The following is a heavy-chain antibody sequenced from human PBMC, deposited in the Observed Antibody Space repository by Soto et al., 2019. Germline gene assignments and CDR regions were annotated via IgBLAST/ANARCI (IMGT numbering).Heavy chain of an antibody. CDR1: GGSISSGGYY. CDR3: ASHYDSSEGYWFDP. J-gene: IGHJ5*02. CDR2: IYYSGST. D-gene: IGHD3-22*01. V-gene: IGHV4-31*03. Sequence: QVQLQESGPGLVKPSQTLSLTCTVSGGSISSGGYYWSWIRQHPGQRLEWIGYIYYSGSTYYNPSVKSRVTISVDTSKNQFSLKLSSVTAADTAVYYCASHYDSSEGYWFDPWGQGTLVTVSS.